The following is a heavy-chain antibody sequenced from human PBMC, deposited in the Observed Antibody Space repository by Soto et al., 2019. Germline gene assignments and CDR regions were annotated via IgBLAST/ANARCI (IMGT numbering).Heavy chain of an antibody. Sequence: PGGSLRLSCTASGFTFTNYIMTWVRQAPGKGLEWVSSLSSGSRYVYYVDSVKGRFTISRDDAKNSVYLQMNSLRAEDAAVYYCVRGGSSRSYWGQGSRVTVSS. D-gene: IGHD3-16*02. J-gene: IGHJ4*02. CDR2: LSSGSRYV. V-gene: IGHV3-21*01. CDR3: VRGGSSRSY. CDR1: GFTFTNYI.